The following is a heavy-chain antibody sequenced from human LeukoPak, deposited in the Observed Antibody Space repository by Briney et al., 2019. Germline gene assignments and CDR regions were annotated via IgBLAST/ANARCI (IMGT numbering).Heavy chain of an antibody. CDR1: GYSISSGYY. CDR2: IYHSGST. J-gene: IGHJ4*02. Sequence: PSETLSLTCTVSGYSISSGYYWGWIRQPPGKGLEWIGSIYHSGSTYYNPSLKSRVTISVDTSKNQFSLKLSSVTAADTAVYYCARNKRDVRYYDILTDYPKYFFDHWGQGTLVTVSS. D-gene: IGHD3-9*01. V-gene: IGHV4-38-2*02. CDR3: ARNKRDVRYYDILTDYPKYFFDH.